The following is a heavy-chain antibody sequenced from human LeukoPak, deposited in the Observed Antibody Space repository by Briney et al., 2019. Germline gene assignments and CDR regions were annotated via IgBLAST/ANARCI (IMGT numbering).Heavy chain of an antibody. Sequence: ASVKVSCKASGYTFTSYGISWVRQAPGQGLEWMGWINTNTGNPTYAQGFTGRFVFSLDTSVSTAYLQISSLKAEDTAVYYCAVERVYVWGSYRSPFDYWGQGTLVTVSS. CDR3: AVERVYVWGSYRSPFDY. V-gene: IGHV7-4-1*02. CDR1: GYTFTSYG. J-gene: IGHJ4*02. D-gene: IGHD3-16*02. CDR2: INTNTGNP.